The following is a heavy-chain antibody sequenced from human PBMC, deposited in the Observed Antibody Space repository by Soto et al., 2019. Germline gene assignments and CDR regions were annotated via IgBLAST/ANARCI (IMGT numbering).Heavy chain of an antibody. J-gene: IGHJ3*02. CDR2: ISTRGTT. Sequence: QVQLQESGPGLLKPSETLSLTCSVSGASISSHFWSWIRQPAGKGLEWIGRISTRGTTNDNPSLKSRVTMSMDTSKNRFSLKLISVTAADTAVYYCARTLLPDTKGAFDIWGQGTLVTVSS. CDR3: ARTLLPDTKGAFDI. V-gene: IGHV4-4*07. CDR1: GASISSHF. D-gene: IGHD2-2*01.